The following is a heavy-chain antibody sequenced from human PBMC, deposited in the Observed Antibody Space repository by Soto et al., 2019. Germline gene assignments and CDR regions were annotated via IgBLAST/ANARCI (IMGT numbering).Heavy chain of an antibody. CDR1: GASVSSGAYY. J-gene: IGHJ4*02. CDR2: IHPSGST. CDR3: ARGPDYSKSGY. V-gene: IGHV4-61*08. D-gene: IGHD4-4*01. Sequence: QVQLQESGPGLVKPSETLSLSCTVSGASVSSGAYYWSWLRQPPGKGLEWIASIHPSGSTYYNPSFRSRVTISVDTSKSQLSLKVNSVTAADTAVYYCARGPDYSKSGYWGQGALVTVSS.